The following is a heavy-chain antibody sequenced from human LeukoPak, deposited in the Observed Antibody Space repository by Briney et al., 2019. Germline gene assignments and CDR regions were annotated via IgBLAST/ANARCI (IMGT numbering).Heavy chain of an antibody. CDR2: ISYDGSTK. CDR3: ANYIQRPPGMDV. V-gene: IGHV3-30*18. CDR1: TFTFSSYG. D-gene: IGHD2-15*01. Sequence: GGSLRLSCAASTFTFSSYGMHWVRQVPGKGLEWVAFISYDGSTKFYADSVKGRFTISTDNSKNTVYLQMNSLRAEDTALYFCANYIQRPPGMDVWGQGTMVTVSS. J-gene: IGHJ6*02.